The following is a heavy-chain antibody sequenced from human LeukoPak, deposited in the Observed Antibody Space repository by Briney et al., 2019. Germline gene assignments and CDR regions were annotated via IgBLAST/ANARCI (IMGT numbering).Heavy chain of an antibody. Sequence: AAVTVSFTASGYTFTSYGISWVGQAPGQGREWMGWISAYNGNTNYAQKLQGRVTMTTNTSTSTAHMELRSLRSDDTAVYYCARDQKLWFGELIPFDYWGQGTLVTVSS. D-gene: IGHD3-10*01. CDR2: ISAYNGNT. CDR1: GYTFTSYG. CDR3: ARDQKLWFGELIPFDY. V-gene: IGHV1-18*01. J-gene: IGHJ4*02.